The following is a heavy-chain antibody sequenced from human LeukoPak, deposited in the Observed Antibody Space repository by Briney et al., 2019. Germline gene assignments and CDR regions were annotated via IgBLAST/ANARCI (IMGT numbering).Heavy chain of an antibody. CDR3: ARDQEMATIKGVHDAFDI. D-gene: IGHD5-24*01. J-gene: IGHJ3*02. CDR1: GYTLTELS. V-gene: IGHV1-24*01. Sequence: ASVKVSCKVSGYTLTELSMHWVRQAPGKGLEWMGGFDPEDGETIYAQKFQGRVTMTEDTSTDTAYMELSSLRSEDTAVYYCARDQEMATIKGVHDAFDIWGQGTMVTVSS. CDR2: FDPEDGET.